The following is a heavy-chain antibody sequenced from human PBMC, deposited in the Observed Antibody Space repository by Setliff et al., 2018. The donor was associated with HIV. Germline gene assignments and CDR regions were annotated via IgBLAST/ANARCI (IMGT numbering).Heavy chain of an antibody. CDR1: GFTFSSYS. CDR3: ARHPPHDSTWPYYYYGMDV. CDR2: ISFDGGIK. Sequence: AGGSLRLSCVVSGFTFSSYSMHWVRQAPGKGLEWVAVISFDGGIKNYADSVKGRFTVSRDNSKNTLYVEMNSLRVEDTAVYYCARHPPHDSTWPYYYYGMDVWGQGTTVTVSS. V-gene: IGHV3-30*04. J-gene: IGHJ6*02. D-gene: IGHD6-13*01.